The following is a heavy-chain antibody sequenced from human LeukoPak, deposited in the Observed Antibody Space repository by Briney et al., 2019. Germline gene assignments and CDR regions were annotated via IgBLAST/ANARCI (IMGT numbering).Heavy chain of an antibody. Sequence: SETLSLTCAVSGDSMSSHYWSWIRQPPGRGLEGIGYIYYSGTTNYNPSLKSRVTISIDTSKKQFSLKLSSVTAADTAVYYCAMWTDYYYRFDPWGQGTLVTVSS. V-gene: IGHV4-59*11. D-gene: IGHD3/OR15-3a*01. CDR2: IYYSGTT. CDR1: GDSMSSHY. J-gene: IGHJ5*02. CDR3: AMWTDYYYRFDP.